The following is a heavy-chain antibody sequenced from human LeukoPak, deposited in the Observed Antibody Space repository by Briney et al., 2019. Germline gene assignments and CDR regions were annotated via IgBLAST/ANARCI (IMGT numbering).Heavy chain of an antibody. J-gene: IGHJ4*02. CDR3: ARDFGGSYGDY. CDR2: MNPNSGNT. D-gene: IGHD1-26*01. Sequence: ASVKVSCKASGYTFTSYDINWVRQATGQGLEWMGWMNPNSGNTGYAQKFQGRVTMTRDTSISTAYMELSRLRSDDTAVYYCARDFGGSYGDYWGQGTLVTVSS. V-gene: IGHV1-8*02. CDR1: GYTFTSYD.